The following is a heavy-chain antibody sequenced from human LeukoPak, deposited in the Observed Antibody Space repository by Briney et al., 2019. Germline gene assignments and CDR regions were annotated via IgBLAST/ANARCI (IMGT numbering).Heavy chain of an antibody. CDR1: GGSFSGYY. Sequence: SETLSLTCAVYGGSFSGYYWSWIRQPPGKGLEWIGEINHSGSTNYNPSLKSRVTISVDTSKNQFSLKLSSVTAADTAVYYCERGRRTIVVVVAATPMYNWFDPWGQGTLVTVS. CDR3: ERGRRTIVVVVAATPMYNWFDP. J-gene: IGHJ5*02. CDR2: INHSGST. V-gene: IGHV4-34*01. D-gene: IGHD2-15*01.